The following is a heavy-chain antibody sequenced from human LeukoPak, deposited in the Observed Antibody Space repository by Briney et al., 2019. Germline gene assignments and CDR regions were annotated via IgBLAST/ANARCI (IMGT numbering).Heavy chain of an antibody. Sequence: PGGSLRLSCAASGFTFSSYEMNWVRQAPGEGLEWASYISSSGRMIHYADSVKGRFTISRDNAKNTLYLQMNSLRADDTAVYYCARVDSYGPTFDYWGQGTLVTVSS. CDR3: ARVDSYGPTFDY. CDR1: GFTFSSYE. V-gene: IGHV3-48*03. CDR2: ISSSGRMI. D-gene: IGHD5-18*01. J-gene: IGHJ4*02.